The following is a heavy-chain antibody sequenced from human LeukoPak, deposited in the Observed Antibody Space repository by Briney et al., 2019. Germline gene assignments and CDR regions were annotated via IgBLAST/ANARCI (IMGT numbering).Heavy chain of an antibody. D-gene: IGHD6-19*01. CDR3: ARDSSPDDDYYAMDV. Sequence: GGSLRLSCAASGFTFSSYSMNWVRQAPGKGLEWVSSISSSSSYIYYADSVKGRFTISRDNAKNSLYLQMNSLRAEDTAVYYCARDSSPDDDYYAMDVWGQGTTVTVSS. V-gene: IGHV3-21*01. CDR1: GFTFSSYS. J-gene: IGHJ6*02. CDR2: ISSSSSYI.